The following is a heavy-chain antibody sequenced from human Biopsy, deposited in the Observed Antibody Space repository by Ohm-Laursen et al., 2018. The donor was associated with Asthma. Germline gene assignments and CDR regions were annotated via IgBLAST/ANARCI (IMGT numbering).Heavy chain of an antibody. J-gene: IGHJ3*01. V-gene: IGHV4-30-2*01. D-gene: IGHD3-10*01. CDR1: GFSFDDCA. CDR2: IYHRDTT. CDR3: ARSPYYYGLLGPTRGFGVYAV. Sequence: LSCAASGFSFDDCAMHWIRQPPGKGLEWIGYIYHRDTTYYNPSLKSRVTLSVDTSKNQFSVKLRSVTAADTAVYYCARSPYYYGLLGPTRGFGVYAVWGHGTLVTVSS.